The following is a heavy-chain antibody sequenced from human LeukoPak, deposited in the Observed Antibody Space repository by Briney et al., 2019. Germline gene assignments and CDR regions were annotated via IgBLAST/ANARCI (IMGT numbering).Heavy chain of an antibody. CDR3: ARDGDRITGTTS. CDR2: IIPIFGTA. Sequence: SVKVSCKASGGIFSSYAISWVRQAPGQGLEWMGGIIPIFGTANYAQKFQGRVTITADESTSTAYMELSSLRSEDTAVYYCARDGDRITGTTSWGQGTLVTVSS. D-gene: IGHD1-7*01. CDR1: GGIFSSYA. J-gene: IGHJ5*02. V-gene: IGHV1-69*01.